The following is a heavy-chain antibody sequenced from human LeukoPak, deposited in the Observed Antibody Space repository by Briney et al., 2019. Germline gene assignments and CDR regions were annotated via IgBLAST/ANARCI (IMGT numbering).Heavy chain of an antibody. D-gene: IGHD3-22*01. CDR1: GFPFSSYG. V-gene: IGHV3-30*02. J-gene: IGHJ3*02. CDR2: IRYDGSNK. CDR3: AREGPVGGYYYDSSGYYAFDI. Sequence: GSLRLSCAASGFPFSSYGMHWVRQAPGKGLEWVAFIRYDGSNKYYADSVKGRFTISRDNSKNTLYLQMNSLRAEDTAVYYCAREGPVGGYYYDSSGYYAFDIWGQGTMVTVSS.